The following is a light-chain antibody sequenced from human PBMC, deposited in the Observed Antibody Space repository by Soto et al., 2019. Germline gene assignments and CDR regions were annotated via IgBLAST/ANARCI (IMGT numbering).Light chain of an antibody. CDR2: EVN. Sequence: QSALTQPPSASGSPGQSVAISCTGTSSDVGAYNSVSWYQQHPGKAPKLLISEVNKRPSGVPDRFSGSNSGNTATLTISRVEAGDEADYYCQVWDISSDHVVFGGGTKLTVL. CDR3: QVWDISSDHVV. CDR1: SSDVGAYNS. J-gene: IGLJ2*01. V-gene: IGLV2-8*01.